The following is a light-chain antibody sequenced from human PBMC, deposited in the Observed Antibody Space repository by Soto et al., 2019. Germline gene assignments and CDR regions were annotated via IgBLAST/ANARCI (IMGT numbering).Light chain of an antibody. CDR1: SSDVCGYNY. CDR2: EVS. V-gene: IGLV2-14*01. CDR3: SSYTSISTYV. Sequence: QSVLTQPASVSGSPVQAITISCTGTSSDVCGYNYVSWYQQHPDKAHKLMIYEVSNRPSGLSNRFSGSKSGNTASLTISGRQAEDEADYYCSSYTSISTYVFGTGTKVTVL. J-gene: IGLJ1*01.